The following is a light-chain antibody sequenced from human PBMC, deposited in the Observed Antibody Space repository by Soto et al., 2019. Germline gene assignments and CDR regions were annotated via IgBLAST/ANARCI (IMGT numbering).Light chain of an antibody. CDR1: QSVSNNY. V-gene: IGKV3-11*01. J-gene: IGKJ5*01. CDR3: QQRSNWPIT. Sequence: EIVLTQSPCTLSLSPGERATLSCRASQSVSNNYLAWYQQKPGQAPRLLIYGASNRATGIPARFSGSGSGTDFTLTISSLEPEDFAVYYCQQRSNWPITFGQGTRLEIK. CDR2: GAS.